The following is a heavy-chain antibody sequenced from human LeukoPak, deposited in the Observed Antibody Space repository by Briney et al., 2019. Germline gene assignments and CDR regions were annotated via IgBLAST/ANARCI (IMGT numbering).Heavy chain of an antibody. J-gene: IGHJ4*02. D-gene: IGHD6-19*01. CDR3: ARDRRVAVAGHFDY. CDR1: GFTFSSYS. V-gene: IGHV3-21*01. CDR2: ISSSSSYI. Sequence: AGSLRLSCAASGFTFSSYSMNWVRQGPGKGLEWVSSISSSSSYIYYADSVKGRFTISRDNAKNSLYLQMNSLRAEDTAVYYCARDRRVAVAGHFDYWGQGTLVTVSS.